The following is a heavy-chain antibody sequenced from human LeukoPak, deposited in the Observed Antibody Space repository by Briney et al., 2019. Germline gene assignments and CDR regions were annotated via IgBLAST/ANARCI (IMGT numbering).Heavy chain of an antibody. CDR2: IYYSGST. Sequence: SETLSLTCAVSGGSISSGGYPWSWIRQPPGKGLEWIGYIYYSGSTYYNPSLKSRVTISVDTSKNQFSLKLSSVTAADTAVYYCARGRGLFYDFWSGEPRRYYYYYMDVWGKGTTVTVSS. J-gene: IGHJ6*03. V-gene: IGHV4-30-4*07. D-gene: IGHD3-3*01. CDR1: GGSISSGGYP. CDR3: ARGRGLFYDFWSGEPRRYYYYYMDV.